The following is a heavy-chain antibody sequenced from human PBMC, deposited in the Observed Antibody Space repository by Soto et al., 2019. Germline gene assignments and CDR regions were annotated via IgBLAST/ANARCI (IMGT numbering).Heavy chain of an antibody. V-gene: IGHV1-69*02. CDR2: IIPILGIA. CDR3: ARTPSRLAEAGTDWFDP. Sequence: QVQLVQSGAEVKKPGSSVKVSCKASGGTFSSYTISWVRQAPGQGLEWMGRIIPILGIANYAQKFQGRVTITADNPTHTGYLELSSRSSADTAVYHCARTPSRLAEAGTDWFDPGGQGTLVTVSS. CDR1: GGTFSSYT. J-gene: IGHJ5*02. D-gene: IGHD6-13*01.